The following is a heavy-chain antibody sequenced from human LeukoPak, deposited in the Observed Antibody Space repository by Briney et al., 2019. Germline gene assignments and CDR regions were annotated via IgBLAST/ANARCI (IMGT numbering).Heavy chain of an antibody. D-gene: IGHD1-26*01. J-gene: IGHJ6*03. CDR1: GFTFSAYT. CDR3: ARVKMGATVSDYYYYYMDV. CDR2: IISNGGST. V-gene: IGHV3-64*02. Sequence: GGSLRLSCAASGFTFSAYTMHWVRQAPGKGLECVSAIISNGGSTHYADSAKGRFSISRDNSKNTLYLQMGSLRAEDMAVYYCARVKMGATVSDYYYYYMDVWGKGTTVTVSS.